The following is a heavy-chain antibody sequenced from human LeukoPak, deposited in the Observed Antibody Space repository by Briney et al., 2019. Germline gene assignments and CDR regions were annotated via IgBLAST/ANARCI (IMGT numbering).Heavy chain of an antibody. J-gene: IGHJ6*02. Sequence: ASVKVSCKASGYTFTSYGISWVRQAPGQGLEWMGRIIPILGIANYAQKFQGRVTITADKSTSTAYMELSSLRSEDTAVYYCARAITQGMDYGMDVWGQGTTVTVSS. CDR3: ARAITQGMDYGMDV. V-gene: IGHV1-69*04. CDR2: IIPILGIA. D-gene: IGHD2-21*01. CDR1: GYTFTSYG.